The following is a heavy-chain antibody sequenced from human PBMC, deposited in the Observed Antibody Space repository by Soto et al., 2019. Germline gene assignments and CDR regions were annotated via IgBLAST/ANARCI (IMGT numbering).Heavy chain of an antibody. CDR1: GGTFSSSA. J-gene: IGHJ6*02. CDR2: IIPISGTA. CDR3: ARSQGSSTSLEIYYFYYYGMDV. D-gene: IGHD2-2*01. V-gene: IGHV1-69*01. Sequence: QVQLVQSGAEVKKPGSSVKVSCKASGGTFSSSAISWVRQSPGQGLEWMGGIIPISGTANYAQKFQGRVTITADESTSTAYMELSRLRCEDTAVYYCARSQGSSTSLEIYYFYYYGMDVWGQGTTVTVSS.